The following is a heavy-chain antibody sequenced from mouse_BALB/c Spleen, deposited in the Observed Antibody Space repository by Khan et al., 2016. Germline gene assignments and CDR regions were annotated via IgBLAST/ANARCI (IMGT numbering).Heavy chain of an antibody. J-gene: IGHJ2*01. CDR1: GDSITSGY. V-gene: IGHV3-8*02. D-gene: IGHD2-1*01. CDR3: ASYLLDYFDY. Sequence: EVQLQESGPSLVKPSQTLSLTCSVTGDSITSGYWNWIRKFPGNKLEYMGYISYSGITTYSPSLKSRISITRDTSRNQYFLHLSSVTTEDTATYFCASYLLDYFDYWGQGTTLTVSS. CDR2: ISYSGIT.